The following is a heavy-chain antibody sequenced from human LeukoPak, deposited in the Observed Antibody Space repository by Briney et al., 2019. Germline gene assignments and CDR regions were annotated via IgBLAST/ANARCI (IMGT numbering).Heavy chain of an antibody. CDR1: GFTFSSYG. Sequence: GGSLRLSCAASGFTFSSYGMHWVRLAPGKGLEWVAVIWYDGSNKYYADSVKGRFTISRDNSKNTLYLQMNSLRAEDTAVYYCAKDRSRARGELRDWGQGTLVTVSS. D-gene: IGHD1-26*01. J-gene: IGHJ4*02. CDR3: AKDRSRARGELRD. CDR2: IWYDGSNK. V-gene: IGHV3-33*06.